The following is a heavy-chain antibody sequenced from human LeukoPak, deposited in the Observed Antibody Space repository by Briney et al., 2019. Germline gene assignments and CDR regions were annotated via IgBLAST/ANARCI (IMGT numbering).Heavy chain of an antibody. V-gene: IGHV4-34*01. D-gene: IGHD6-13*01. CDR3: ARGLLGAAATFDY. J-gene: IGHJ4*02. CDR2: INHSGST. Sequence: SETLSLTCAVYGGSFSGYYWSWIRQPPGKGLEGIGEINHSGSTNYNPSLKSRVTISVDTSKNQFPLKLSSVTAADTAVYYCARGLLGAAATFDYWGQGTLVTVSS. CDR1: GGSFSGYY.